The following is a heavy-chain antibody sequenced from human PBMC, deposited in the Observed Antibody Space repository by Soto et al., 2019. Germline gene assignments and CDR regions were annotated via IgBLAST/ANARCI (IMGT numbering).Heavy chain of an antibody. CDR2: IIPIFGTA. Sequence: SVKVSCKASGYTFTSYGISWVRQAPGQGLEWMGGIIPIFGTANYAQKFQGRVTITADESTSTAYMELSSLRSEDTAVYYCARDLVVIVGATGPHGGSFDIWGQGTMVTVSS. CDR1: GYTFTSYG. J-gene: IGHJ3*02. D-gene: IGHD1-26*01. CDR3: ARDLVVIVGATGPHGGSFDI. V-gene: IGHV1-69*13.